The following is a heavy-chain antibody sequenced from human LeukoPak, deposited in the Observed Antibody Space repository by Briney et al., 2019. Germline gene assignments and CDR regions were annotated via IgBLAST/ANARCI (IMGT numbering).Heavy chain of an antibody. CDR1: GGSISSYS. CDR3: ARVNYDILTGYRFDP. Sequence: SETLSLTCTVSGGSISSYSWSWIRQHPGKGLEWIGYIYYSGSTNYNPSLKSRVTISVDTSKNQFSLKLSSVTAADTAVYYCARVNYDILTGYRFDPWGQGTLVTVSS. V-gene: IGHV4-59*01. J-gene: IGHJ5*02. CDR2: IYYSGST. D-gene: IGHD3-9*01.